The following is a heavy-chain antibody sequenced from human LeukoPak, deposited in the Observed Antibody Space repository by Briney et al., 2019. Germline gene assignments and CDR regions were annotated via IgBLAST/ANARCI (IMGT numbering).Heavy chain of an antibody. CDR1: GGSFSGYY. CDR3: ATGDYPDY. D-gene: IGHD4-11*01. CDR2: IYHSGST. V-gene: IGHV4-34*01. J-gene: IGHJ4*02. Sequence: SETLSLTCAVYGGSFSGYYWSWIRQPPGKGLEWIGYIYHSGSTYYNPSLKSRVTISVDRSKNQFSLKLSSVTAADTAVYYCATGDYPDYWGQGTLVTVSS.